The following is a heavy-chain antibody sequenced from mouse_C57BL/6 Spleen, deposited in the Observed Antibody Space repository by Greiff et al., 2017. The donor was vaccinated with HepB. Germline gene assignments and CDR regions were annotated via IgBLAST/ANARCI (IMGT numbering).Heavy chain of an antibody. CDR2: IDPENGDT. J-gene: IGHJ3*01. CDR3: TTPITPYYGSSQFAY. V-gene: IGHV14-4*01. D-gene: IGHD1-1*01. CDR1: GFNIKDDY. Sequence: VHVKQSGAELVRPGASVKLSCTASGFNIKDDYMHWVKQRPEQGLEWIGWIDPENGDTEYASKFQGKATITADTSSNTAYLQLSSLTSEDTAVYYCTTPITPYYGSSQFAYWGQGTLVTVSA.